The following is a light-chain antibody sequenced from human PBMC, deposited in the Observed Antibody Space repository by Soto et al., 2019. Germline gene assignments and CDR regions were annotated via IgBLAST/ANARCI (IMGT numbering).Light chain of an antibody. Sequence: EIVLTQSPATLSLSPGERATLSCRASQSVSSFLAWYQQKPGQAPRLLIYDASNRATGIPARFSGSGSGTDFTLTISSLEPEDFEVYYCQQSSNWLLTFGGGTKVDIK. J-gene: IGKJ4*01. CDR3: QQSSNWLLT. CDR2: DAS. V-gene: IGKV3-11*01. CDR1: QSVSSF.